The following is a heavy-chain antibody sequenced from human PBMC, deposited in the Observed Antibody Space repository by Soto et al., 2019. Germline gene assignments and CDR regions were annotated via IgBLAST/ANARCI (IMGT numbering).Heavy chain of an antibody. CDR3: ARARYYYGSGSSWLDP. CDR2: INHSGST. J-gene: IGHJ5*02. V-gene: IGHV4-34*01. D-gene: IGHD3-10*01. CDR1: GGSFSGYY. Sequence: QVQLQQWGAGLLKPSETLSLTCAVHGGSFSGYYWSWIRQPPGKGLAWMGEINHSGSTNYNPSLKRRVTISVDTSKNQFSRKLSSVTAGDTAVYYCARARYYYGSGSSWLDPWGQGTLVTVSS.